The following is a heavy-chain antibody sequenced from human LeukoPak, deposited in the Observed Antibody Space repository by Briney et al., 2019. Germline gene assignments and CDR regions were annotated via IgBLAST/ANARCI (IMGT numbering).Heavy chain of an antibody. CDR1: GGSISSYY. J-gene: IGHJ4*02. V-gene: IGHV4-59*01. Sequence: SETLSLTCTVSGGSISSYYWSWIRQPPGKGLEWIGYIYYSGSTNYNPSLKSRVTISVDTSKNQFSLKLSSVTAADTAVYYCARGIAARRELYFDYWGQGTLVTVSA. CDR2: IYYSGST. CDR3: ARGIAARRELYFDY. D-gene: IGHD6-6*01.